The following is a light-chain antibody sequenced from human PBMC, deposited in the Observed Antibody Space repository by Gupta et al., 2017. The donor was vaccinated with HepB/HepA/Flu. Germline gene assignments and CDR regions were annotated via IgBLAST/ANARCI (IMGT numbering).Light chain of an antibody. J-gene: IGLJ1*01. V-gene: IGLV1-44*01. CDR3: ASWDDSLNGFYV. Sequence: QSLLTQPPSASGTPGQRVTIPCSGSSSNIGSKTVNWYKQIPGTAPKHLIYSENQRPSGVPDRISGSKSGTSASLAIVGLQSEDEADYYCASWDDSLNGFYVFGTGTKVTVL. CDR2: SEN. CDR1: SSNIGSKT.